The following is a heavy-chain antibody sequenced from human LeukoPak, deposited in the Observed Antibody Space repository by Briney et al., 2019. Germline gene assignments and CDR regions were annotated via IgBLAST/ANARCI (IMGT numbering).Heavy chain of an antibody. Sequence: GGSLRLSCAASGFTVSSNYMSWVRQAPGKGLEWVSVIYAGGTTYYAESVKGRFTISRDNSKNTVYLQMNSLRAEDTAVYYCARVRDSTGYYINDYWGQGTLVTVSS. CDR2: IYAGGTT. D-gene: IGHD3-9*01. J-gene: IGHJ4*02. V-gene: IGHV3-66*01. CDR3: ARVRDSTGYYINDY. CDR1: GFTVSSNY.